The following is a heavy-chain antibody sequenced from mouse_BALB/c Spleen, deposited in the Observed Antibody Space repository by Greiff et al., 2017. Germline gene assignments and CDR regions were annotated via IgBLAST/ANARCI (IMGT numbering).Heavy chain of an antibody. CDR1: GFTFSSYT. CDR2: ISSGGSYT. CDR3: TRDGNHAMDY. Sequence: EVKLVESGGGLVKPGGSLKLSCAASGFTFSSYTMSWVRQTPEKRLEWVATISSGGSYTYYPDSVKGRFTISRDNAKNTLYLQMSSLKSEDTAMYYCTRDGNHAMDYWGQGTAVTVSS. J-gene: IGHJ4*01. V-gene: IGHV5-6-4*01. D-gene: IGHD2-1*01.